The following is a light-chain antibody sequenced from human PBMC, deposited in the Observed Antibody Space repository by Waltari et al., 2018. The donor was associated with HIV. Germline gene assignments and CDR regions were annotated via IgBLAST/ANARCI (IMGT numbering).Light chain of an antibody. CDR3: SSFSSSSTPYV. J-gene: IGLJ1*01. CDR1: TSDVGGYHY. CDR2: EVS. V-gene: IGLV2-14*01. Sequence: QSGLTQPASVSGSPGQPLTISCTGTTSDVGGYHYFSWYQQHPGKAPKLIIYEVSNRPSGVSNRFSGSKSGNTASLTISGLQPEDETDYYCSSFSSSSTPYVFGTGTKVTVL.